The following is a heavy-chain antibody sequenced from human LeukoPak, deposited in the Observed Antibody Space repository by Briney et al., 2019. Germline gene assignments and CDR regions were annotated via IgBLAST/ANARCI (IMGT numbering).Heavy chain of an antibody. D-gene: IGHD3-22*01. CDR1: GGSFSGYY. J-gene: IGHJ5*02. V-gene: IGHV4-34*01. CDR2: INHSGST. Sequence: SETLSLTCAVYGGSFSGYYWSWIRQPPGKGLEWIGEINHSGSTNYNPSLKRRVTISVDTSKNQFSLKLSSVTAADTAVYYCARGGTSYYYDSSGYIDPWGQGTLVTVSS. CDR3: ARGGTSYYYDSSGYIDP.